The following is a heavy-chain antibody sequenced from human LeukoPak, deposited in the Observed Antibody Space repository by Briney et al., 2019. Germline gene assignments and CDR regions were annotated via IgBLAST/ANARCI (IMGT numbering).Heavy chain of an antibody. J-gene: IGHJ4*02. V-gene: IGHV1-2*04. D-gene: IGHD6-19*01. Sequence: ASVKVSCKASGYTFTSYGISWVRQAPGQGLEWMGWINPNSGGTNYAQKFQGWVTMTRDTSISTAYMELSRLRSDDTAVYYCAREYSSGWYDYWGQGTLVTVSS. CDR3: AREYSSGWYDY. CDR1: GYTFTSYG. CDR2: INPNSGGT.